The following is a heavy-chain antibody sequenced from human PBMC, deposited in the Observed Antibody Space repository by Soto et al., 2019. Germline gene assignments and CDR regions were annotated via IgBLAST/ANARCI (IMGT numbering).Heavy chain of an antibody. CDR2: ISGSGGST. CDR3: AKYLALQLDYMDV. CDR1: GFTFSSYA. V-gene: IGHV3-23*01. D-gene: IGHD5-18*01. Sequence: GGSLRLSCAASGFTFSSYAMSWVRQDPGKGLEWVSAISGSGGSTYYADSVKGRFTISRDNSKNTLYLQMNSLRAEDTAVYYCAKYLALQLDYMDVWGKGTTVTVSS. J-gene: IGHJ6*03.